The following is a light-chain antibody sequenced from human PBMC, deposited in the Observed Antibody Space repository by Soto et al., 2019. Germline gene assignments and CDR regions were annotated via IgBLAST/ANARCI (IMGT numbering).Light chain of an antibody. J-gene: IGKJ1*01. CDR2: CAT. CDR3: KHYKI. Sequence: ELGLRRSPCTMSQSPGDRATXSCRASQSVSSRYLTWYQQKPWQHPEMLIYCATSMSTSIPGRFGGSGYGTDFSITSGIMGPADCAVYYFKHYKIFGQGAKVDIK. CDR1: QSVSSRY. V-gene: IGKV3-20*01.